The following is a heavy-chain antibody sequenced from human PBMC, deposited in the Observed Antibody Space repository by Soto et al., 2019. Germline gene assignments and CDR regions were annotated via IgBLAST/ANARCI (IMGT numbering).Heavy chain of an antibody. J-gene: IGHJ6*02. CDR3: AGGLTFSSSSTGAYYYYGMDV. V-gene: IGHV4-39*01. CDR1: GGSISSSSYY. Sequence: PSETLSLTCTVSGGSISSSSYYWGWIRQPPGKGLEWIGSIYYSGSTYYNPSLKSRVTISVDTSKNQFSLKLSSVTAADTAVYYCAGGLTFSSSSTGAYYYYGMDVWGQGTTVIVSS. CDR2: IYYSGST. D-gene: IGHD6-6*01.